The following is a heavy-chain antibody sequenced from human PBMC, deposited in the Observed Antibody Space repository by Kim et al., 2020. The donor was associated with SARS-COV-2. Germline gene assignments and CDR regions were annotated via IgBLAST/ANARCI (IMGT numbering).Heavy chain of an antibody. J-gene: IGHJ6*02. Sequence: SETLSLTCTVSGGSISSYYWSWIRQPPGKGLEWIGYIYYSGSTNYNPSLKSRVTISVDTSKNQFSLKLSSVTAADTAVYYCAGARLGYCSGGSCYPYYYYGMAVWGQGTTVPVSS. CDR3: AGARLGYCSGGSCYPYYYYGMAV. CDR2: IYYSGST. V-gene: IGHV4-59*13. CDR1: GGSISSYY. D-gene: IGHD2-15*01.